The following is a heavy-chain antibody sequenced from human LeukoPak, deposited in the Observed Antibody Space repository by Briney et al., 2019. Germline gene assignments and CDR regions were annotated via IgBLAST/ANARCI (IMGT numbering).Heavy chain of an antibody. CDR1: GFTFSSYA. J-gene: IGHJ4*02. CDR3: AKAVAARPPYYFDY. V-gene: IGHV3-23*01. Sequence: PGGSLRLSCAASGFTFSSYAMSWVRQAPGKGLEWGSAISGSGGSTYYADSVKGRFTISRDNSKNTLYLQMNRLRAEDTAVYYCAKAVAARPPYYFDYWGQGTLVTVSS. D-gene: IGHD6-6*01. CDR2: ISGSGGST.